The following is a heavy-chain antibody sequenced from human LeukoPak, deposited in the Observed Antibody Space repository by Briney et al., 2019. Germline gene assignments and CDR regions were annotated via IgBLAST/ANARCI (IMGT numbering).Heavy chain of an antibody. D-gene: IGHD3-22*01. Sequence: GGSLRLSCAASGFTFSRYSMNWVRQAPGKGLEWVSSISSSSSYIYYADSVKGRFTISRDNAKNSLYLQMNSLRAEDTAVYYCARDSTYYYDSSGYYPRGQGTLVTVSS. J-gene: IGHJ4*02. CDR3: ARDSTYYYDSSGYYP. CDR2: ISSSSSYI. V-gene: IGHV3-21*01. CDR1: GFTFSRYS.